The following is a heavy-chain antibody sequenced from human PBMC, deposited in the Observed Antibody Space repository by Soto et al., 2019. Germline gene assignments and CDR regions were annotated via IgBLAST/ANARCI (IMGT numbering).Heavy chain of an antibody. CDR1: GFTFSSYA. CDR2: ISYDGSNK. Sequence: QVQLVESGGGVVQPGRSLRLSCAASGFTFSSYAMHWVRQSPGKGLEWVAVISYDGSNKYYSDSVKGRFTISRDNSKNTLYLQMNSLRAEDTAVYYCEREESSSWYYFDYWGQGTLVTVSS. V-gene: IGHV3-30-3*01. D-gene: IGHD6-13*01. CDR3: EREESSSWYYFDY. J-gene: IGHJ4*02.